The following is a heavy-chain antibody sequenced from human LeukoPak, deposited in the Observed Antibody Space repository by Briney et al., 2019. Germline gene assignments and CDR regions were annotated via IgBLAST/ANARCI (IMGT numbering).Heavy chain of an antibody. CDR1: GFTFDDYA. V-gene: IGHV3-9*01. CDR2: ISWNSGSI. CDR3: AGAVVVSPAGPYSWFDP. J-gene: IGHJ5*02. D-gene: IGHD2-15*01. Sequence: GGSLRLSCAASGFTFDDYAMHWVRQAPGKGLEWVSGISWNSGSIGYADSVKGRFSISRDNGKNSLYLQMTALRVEDTAIYYCAGAVVVSPAGPYSWFDPWGQGTLVTVSS.